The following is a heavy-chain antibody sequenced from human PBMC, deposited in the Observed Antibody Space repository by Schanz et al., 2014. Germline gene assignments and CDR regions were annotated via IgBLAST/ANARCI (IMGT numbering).Heavy chain of an antibody. D-gene: IGHD3-3*01. J-gene: IGHJ4*02. CDR1: GFTLSRHW. V-gene: IGHV3-74*01. CDR2: INSDGGTT. Sequence: EVELVESGGGFVHPGGSRRLSCAASGFTLSRHWMHWVRQRPGGGLVWVSRINSDGGTTDYADSVKGRFNISRDNANNSVYLQMNSLRAEDTASYYCSRAGVRFMEWMPLESWGQGTLVTVSA. CDR3: SRAGVRFMEWMPLES.